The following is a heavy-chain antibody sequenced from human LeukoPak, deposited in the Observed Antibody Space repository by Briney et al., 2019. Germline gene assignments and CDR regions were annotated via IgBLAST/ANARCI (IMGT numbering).Heavy chain of an antibody. J-gene: IGHJ5*02. V-gene: IGHV1-69*06. Sequence: SVKVSCKASGGTFSSYAISWVRQAPGQGLEWTGGIIPIFGTANYAQKFQGRVTITADKSTSTAYMELSSLRSEDTAVYYCARDLYSSGWYESSNWFDPWGQGTLVTVSS. CDR1: GGTFSSYA. CDR2: IIPIFGTA. D-gene: IGHD6-19*01. CDR3: ARDLYSSGWYESSNWFDP.